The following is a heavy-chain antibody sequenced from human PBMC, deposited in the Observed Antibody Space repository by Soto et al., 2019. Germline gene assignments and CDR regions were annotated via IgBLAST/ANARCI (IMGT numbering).Heavy chain of an antibody. CDR2: ISGKSGSA. D-gene: IGHD4-17*01. V-gene: IGHV3-9*01. CDR3: VKDTPPAYVDYFDFFDN. J-gene: IGHJ4*02. CDR1: GFTFNEHA. Sequence: EVQLVESGGGWVQPGRSLSLSCAASGFTFNEHAMHWVRQGPGKGLEWVAGISGKSGSAGYAHSVKGRFTISRDNAKNPLSLKINSLSPENTALYFCVKDTPPAYVDYFDFFDNGAQGPRVTVPS.